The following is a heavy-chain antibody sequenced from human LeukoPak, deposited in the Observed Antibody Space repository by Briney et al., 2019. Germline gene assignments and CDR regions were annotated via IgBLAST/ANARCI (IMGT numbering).Heavy chain of an antibody. J-gene: IGHJ4*02. CDR2: IYTSGTAT. V-gene: IGHV5-51*01. CDR1: GYSFSSYW. D-gene: IGHD2-21*02. CDR3: ARPLIFRSDFYYFDY. Sequence: GEALKISCKGSGYSFSSYWIGWGRQMPGKGVELRGLIYTSGTATRYSPSFPGHVTISANKSISNAYLTWGSLKASDNALYSCARPLIFRSDFYYFDYWGQGTLVTVSS.